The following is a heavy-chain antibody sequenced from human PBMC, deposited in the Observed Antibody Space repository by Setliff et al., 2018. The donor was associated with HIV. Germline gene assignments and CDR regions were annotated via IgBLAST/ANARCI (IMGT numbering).Heavy chain of an antibody. Sequence: GESLKISCQASGYTFTNHWIGWVRQMPGEGLEWMAIIYPGDSDVRYNPSFQGQVTISADKSISTAYLQWSSLKASDTAMYYCAILDVDTTMVIYYGMDVWGQGTTVTVSS. J-gene: IGHJ6*02. CDR2: IYPGDSDV. D-gene: IGHD5-18*01. CDR1: GYTFTNHW. V-gene: IGHV5-51*01. CDR3: AILDVDTTMVIYYGMDV.